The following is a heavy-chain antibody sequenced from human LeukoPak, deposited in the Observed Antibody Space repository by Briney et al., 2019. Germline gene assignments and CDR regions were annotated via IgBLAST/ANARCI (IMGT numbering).Heavy chain of an antibody. CDR3: ARLVTINTVTTARYWYFDL. CDR2: TYYSWST. Sequence: PSETLSLTCTVSSGSICSCSYYWGWIRQPPGKGLVWVGSTYYSWSTYYNPSLKSRVTISVDTSKDQFSLKLSSVTAADAAMYFCARLVTINTVTTARYWYFDLWGRGTLVTVSS. CDR1: SGSICSCSYY. D-gene: IGHD4-17*01. J-gene: IGHJ2*01. V-gene: IGHV4-39*01.